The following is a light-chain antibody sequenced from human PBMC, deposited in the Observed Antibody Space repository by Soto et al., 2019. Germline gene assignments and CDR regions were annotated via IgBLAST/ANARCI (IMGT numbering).Light chain of an antibody. CDR2: GAS. CDR3: QHYNNWPPYS. Sequence: ETVMTQSPDTLSVSPGESATLSCRASQAVSTNLAWFHQKPGQTPRLVLYGASKRATGIPARFSGSESGRRFPLTISSLQSEDFGVYYCQHYNNWPPYSFGQGTKVEIK. CDR1: QAVSTN. J-gene: IGKJ2*03. V-gene: IGKV3-15*01.